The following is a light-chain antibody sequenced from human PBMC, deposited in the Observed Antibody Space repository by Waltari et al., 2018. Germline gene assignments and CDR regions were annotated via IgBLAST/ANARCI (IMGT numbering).Light chain of an antibody. V-gene: IGLV10-54*04. J-gene: IGLJ7*01. CDR2: RNN. CDR1: SNNVGNQG. CDR3: SAWDTSLNVAL. Sequence: QAGLAQPPSVSEGLRQTATLTCTGNSNNVGNQGAAWLQQHQGHPPKLLSFRNNNRPSGISERFSASRSGNTASLTISGLQPEDEADYYCSAWDTSLNVALFGGGTRLTVL.